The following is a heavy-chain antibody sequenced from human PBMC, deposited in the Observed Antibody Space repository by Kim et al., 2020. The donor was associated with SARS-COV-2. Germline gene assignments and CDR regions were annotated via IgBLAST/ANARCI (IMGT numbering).Heavy chain of an antibody. J-gene: IGHJ5*02. Sequence: ASVKVSCKVSGYTLTELSMHWVRQAPGKGLEWMGGFDPEDGETIYAQKFQGRVTMTEDTSTDTAYMELSSLRSEDTAVYYCATGPAAISSNWFDPWGQGTRVTVSS. D-gene: IGHD2-2*01. CDR3: ATGPAAISSNWFDP. CDR1: GYTLTELS. V-gene: IGHV1-24*01. CDR2: FDPEDGET.